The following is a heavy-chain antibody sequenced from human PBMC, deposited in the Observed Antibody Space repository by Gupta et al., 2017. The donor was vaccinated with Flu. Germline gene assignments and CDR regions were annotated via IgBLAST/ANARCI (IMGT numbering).Heavy chain of an antibody. V-gene: IGHV3-43*01. CDR3: ARDMGHCRSTSCCLFDY. CDR2: ISWDGSST. J-gene: IGHJ4*02. Sequence: EVQLVESGGVAVQPGGSLRLSCAASGFTFDDQSMHWVRKVPGKGLEWVSLISWDGSSTFYADSVKGRFTISRDNSKNSLYLQMNSLRTEDTALYYCARDMGHCRSTSCCLFDYWGQGTLVTVSS. CDR1: GFTFDDQS. D-gene: IGHD2-2*01.